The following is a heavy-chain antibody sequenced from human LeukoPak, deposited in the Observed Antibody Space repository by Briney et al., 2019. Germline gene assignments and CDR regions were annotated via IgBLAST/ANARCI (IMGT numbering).Heavy chain of an antibody. V-gene: IGHV4-59*01. Sequence: SETLSLTCTVSGGSLSSYYWSWVRQPPGKGLEWIGCIYYSGSTNYNPSLKSRVTISVDTSKNQFSLKLSSVTAADTAVYYCARARVVDTAMVTGLYYYYYYYMDVWGKGTTVTVSS. CDR2: IYYSGST. D-gene: IGHD5-18*01. J-gene: IGHJ6*03. CDR1: GGSLSSYY. CDR3: ARARVVDTAMVTGLYYYYYYYMDV.